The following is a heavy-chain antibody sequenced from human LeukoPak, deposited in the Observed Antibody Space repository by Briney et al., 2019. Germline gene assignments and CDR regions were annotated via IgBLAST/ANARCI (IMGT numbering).Heavy chain of an antibody. J-gene: IGHJ5*02. Sequence: GGSLRLSCAASGFTFDDYAMHWVRQAPGKGLEWVSGISWDSRSIGYADSVKGRFTISRDNAKNSLFLQMNSLRAEDTALYYCAKAPCTSIQSGWFDPWGQGTLVTVSS. D-gene: IGHD2-2*01. V-gene: IGHV3-9*01. CDR1: GFTFDDYA. CDR3: AKAPCTSIQSGWFDP. CDR2: ISWDSRSI.